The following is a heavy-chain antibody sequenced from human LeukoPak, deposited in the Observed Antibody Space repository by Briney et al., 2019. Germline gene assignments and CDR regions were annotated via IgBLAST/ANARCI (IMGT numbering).Heavy chain of an antibody. D-gene: IGHD3-22*01. J-gene: IGHJ3*02. CDR2: IYTSGST. V-gene: IGHV4-4*07. CDR1: GGSISSYH. CDR3: ARDLADYYDSSGYPTRHAFDI. Sequence: SETLSLTCTVSGGSISSYHWSWIRQPAGKGLEWIGRIYTSGSTNYNPSLKSRVTMSVDTSKNQFSLKLSSVTAADTAVYYCARDLADYYDSSGYPTRHAFDIWGQGTMVTVSS.